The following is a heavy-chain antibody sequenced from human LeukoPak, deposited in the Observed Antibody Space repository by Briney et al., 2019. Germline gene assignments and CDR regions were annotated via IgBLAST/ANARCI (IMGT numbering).Heavy chain of an antibody. CDR2: MNPNSGNT. Sequence: ASVKASCKASGYTFTSYDIYWVRQATGQGFEWMGWMNPNSGNTGYVQKFQGRVTMTRDTSISTAYMELSSLRSEDTAVYYCARGNSKRYCSGGSCYWFDPWGQGTLVTVSS. CDR1: GYTFTSYD. J-gene: IGHJ5*02. V-gene: IGHV1-8*01. D-gene: IGHD2-15*01. CDR3: ARGNSKRYCSGGSCYWFDP.